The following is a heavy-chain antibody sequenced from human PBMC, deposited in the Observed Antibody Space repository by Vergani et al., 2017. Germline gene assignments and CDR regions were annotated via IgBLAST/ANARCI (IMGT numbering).Heavy chain of an antibody. V-gene: IGHV3-23*01. CDR1: GFTFNHYA. CDR2: ISGSGGST. CDR3: AKANPRNSGYDYLYYYHAMDV. D-gene: IGHD5-12*01. Sequence: EVQLLESGGDLVQPGGSLSLSCAASGFTFNHYAMNWVRQAPGKGLEWVSGISGSGGSTYYAGSVKGRITISRDSSKDTLYLQMNSLGAGDTAVYYWAKANPRNSGYDYLYYYHAMDVWGKGTTVTVSS. J-gene: IGHJ6*04.